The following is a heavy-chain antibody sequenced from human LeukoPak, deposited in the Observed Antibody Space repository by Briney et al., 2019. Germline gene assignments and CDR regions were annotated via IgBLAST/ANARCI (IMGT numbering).Heavy chain of an antibody. CDR3: ARDRSYSWFDP. Sequence: ASVKVSCKASGYTFTGYYMHWVRQAPGQGLEWMGWINPNSGGTNYAQKFQGRVTMTRDTSTSTVYMELSSLRSEDTAVYYCARDRSYSWFDPWGQGTLVTVSS. J-gene: IGHJ5*02. CDR1: GYTFTGYY. CDR2: INPNSGGT. V-gene: IGHV1-2*02.